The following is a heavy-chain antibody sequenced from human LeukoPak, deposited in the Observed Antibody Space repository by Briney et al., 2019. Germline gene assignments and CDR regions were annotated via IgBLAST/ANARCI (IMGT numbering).Heavy chain of an antibody. V-gene: IGHV4-59*08. CDR3: ARSGYSNYDTPGMDV. D-gene: IGHD4-11*01. CDR2: IYYSGST. CDR1: GGSISSYY. J-gene: IGHJ6*02. Sequence: SETLSLTCTVSGGSISSYYWSWIRQPPGKGLERIGYIYYSGSTNYNPSLKSRVTISVDTSKNQFSLKLSSVTAADTAVYYCARSGYSNYDTPGMDVWGQGTTVTVSS.